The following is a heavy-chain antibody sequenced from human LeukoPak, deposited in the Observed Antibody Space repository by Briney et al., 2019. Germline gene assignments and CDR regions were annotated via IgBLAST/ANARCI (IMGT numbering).Heavy chain of an antibody. Sequence: GGSLRLSCTASGFSSSGHWMHWARQLPGKGLVWVSRISPTGSTTSYADFVKGRFTVSRDNAKNTLYLQVNNLRAEDTAVYYCARGPNSNWSGLDFWGQGTLLTVSS. D-gene: IGHD6-6*01. CDR3: ARGPNSNWSGLDF. CDR1: GFSSSGHW. V-gene: IGHV3-74*01. CDR2: ISPTGSTT. J-gene: IGHJ4*02.